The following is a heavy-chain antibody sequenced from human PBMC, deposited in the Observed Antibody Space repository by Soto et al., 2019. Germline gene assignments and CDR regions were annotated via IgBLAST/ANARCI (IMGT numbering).Heavy chain of an antibody. Sequence: QAGGSLRLSCAASGFTFSSYAMSWVRQAPGKGLEWVSAISGSGGSTYYADSVKGRFTISRDNSKNTLYLQMNSLRAEDTAVYYCAKDHSQIPAAAGTAYWGQGTLVTVSS. D-gene: IGHD6-13*01. V-gene: IGHV3-23*01. J-gene: IGHJ4*02. CDR3: AKDHSQIPAAAGTAY. CDR1: GFTFSSYA. CDR2: ISGSGGST.